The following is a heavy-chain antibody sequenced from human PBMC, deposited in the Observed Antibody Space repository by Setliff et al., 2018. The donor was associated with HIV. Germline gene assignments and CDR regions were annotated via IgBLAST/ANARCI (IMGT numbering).Heavy chain of an antibody. V-gene: IGHV3-7*01. CDR1: GFTFSNFW. D-gene: IGHD2-15*01. Sequence: GSLRLSCATSGFTFSNFWMTWVRQAPGKGLEWVANIKEDGSETFYVDSVKGRFTMSRDNAKNTLYLQMNSLRVEDTAVYYCAADRIVLGDYWGQGTLVTVSS. J-gene: IGHJ4*02. CDR3: AADRIVLGDY. CDR2: IKEDGSET.